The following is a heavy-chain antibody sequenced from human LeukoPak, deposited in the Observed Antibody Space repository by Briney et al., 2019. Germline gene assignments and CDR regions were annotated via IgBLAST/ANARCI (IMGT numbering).Heavy chain of an antibody. CDR2: IKQDGSEK. Sequence: GGSLRLSCAASGFTFSSYWMSWVRQAPGKGLEWVANIKQDGSEKYYVDSVKGRFTISRDNAKNSLYLQMNSLRAEDTAVYYCARDPLYCSSTSCYPNTCNWFDPWGQGTLVTVSS. V-gene: IGHV3-7*01. CDR3: ARDPLYCSSTSCYPNTCNWFDP. D-gene: IGHD2-2*01. CDR1: GFTFSSYW. J-gene: IGHJ5*02.